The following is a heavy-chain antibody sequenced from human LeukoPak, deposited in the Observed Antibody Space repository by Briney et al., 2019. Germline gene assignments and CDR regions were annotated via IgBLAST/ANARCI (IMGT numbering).Heavy chain of an antibody. Sequence: GGSLRLSCAASGFTFSTYSMNWVRQAPGKGLEWVSAISTSGGTPYYADSVKGRFTISRDNSKNTLYLQMNSLRAEDTAVYYCAKDRVGAMLYFDYWGQGTLVTVSS. CDR2: ISTSGGTP. CDR1: GFTFSTYS. J-gene: IGHJ4*02. V-gene: IGHV3-23*01. CDR3: AKDRVGAMLYFDY. D-gene: IGHD1-26*01.